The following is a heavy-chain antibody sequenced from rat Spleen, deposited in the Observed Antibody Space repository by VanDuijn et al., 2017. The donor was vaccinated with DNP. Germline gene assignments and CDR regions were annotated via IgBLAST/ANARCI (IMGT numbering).Heavy chain of an antibody. CDR2: IWSGGST. Sequence: VQLVESGGDLVQPGTSLKLSCVASGFTFNKYWMTWLRQVPGKGLEWIAAIWSGGSTDYNPALKSRLSISRDTSKSQVFLKMNSLQTEDTVIYFCTRVLYNGYQRHYWSFDFWGPGTMVTVSS. V-gene: IGHV2-4*01. CDR1: GFTFNKYW. J-gene: IGHJ1*01. CDR3: TRVLYNGYQRHYWSFDF. D-gene: IGHD1-6*01.